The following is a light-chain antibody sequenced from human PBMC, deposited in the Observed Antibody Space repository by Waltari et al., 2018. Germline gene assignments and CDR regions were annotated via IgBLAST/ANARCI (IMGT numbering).Light chain of an antibody. J-gene: IGLJ3*02. CDR3: SLYMGSGIWV. V-gene: IGLV8-61*01. CDR1: SGSVSTTSY. CDR2: KGT. Sequence: QTVVTQEPSLSVSPGGTVTLTCALTSGSVSTTSYATWYQQTPGQPPRTLVYKGTSRSSGVPDLFSGSVLGNTVALTITGAQADDESNYYCSLYMGSGIWVFGGETKLTVL.